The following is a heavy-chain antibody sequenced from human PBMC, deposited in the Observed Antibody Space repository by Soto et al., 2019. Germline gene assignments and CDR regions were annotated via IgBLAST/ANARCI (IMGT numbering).Heavy chain of an antibody. D-gene: IGHD4-17*01. Sequence: ASETLSLTCTVSGVSISSSSYYWGWIRQPPGKGLEWIGSIYYSGSTYYNPSLKSRVTISVDTSKNQFSLKLSSVTAADTAVYYCARRGRDDYGDINWFDPWGQGTLVTVSS. CDR2: IYYSGST. V-gene: IGHV4-39*01. CDR3: ARRGRDDYGDINWFDP. CDR1: GVSISSSSYY. J-gene: IGHJ5*02.